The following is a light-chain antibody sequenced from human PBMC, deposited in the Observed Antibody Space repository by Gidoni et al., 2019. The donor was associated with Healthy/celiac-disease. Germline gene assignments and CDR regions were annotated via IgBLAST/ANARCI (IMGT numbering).Light chain of an antibody. CDR2: DAS. J-gene: IGKJ5*01. CDR3: QQRSNWPIT. V-gene: IGKV3-11*01. CDR1: QSVSSY. Sequence: FTHSPATLSLSPGDRATLSCTASQSVSSYLAWYQQKPGQAPRLLIYDASNRATGIPARFSGSGSGTDFTLTISSLEPEDFAVYYCQQRSNWPITFGQGTQLEIK.